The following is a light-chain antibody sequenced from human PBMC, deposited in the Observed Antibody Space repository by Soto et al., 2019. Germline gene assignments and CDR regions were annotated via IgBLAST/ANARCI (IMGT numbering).Light chain of an antibody. J-gene: IGKJ5*01. CDR3: MQALQMPNN. Sequence: DIVMTQSPLSLGVTPGEPASISCRSRQSLLYSDGDNYWEWYMERPGKSPQLVIYVASNRASGVPARFSGSGSGTYFTLKISRVEAEDVGLYYCMQALQMPNNFGQVTLLEV. CDR1: QSLLYSDGDNY. V-gene: IGKV2-28*01. CDR2: VAS.